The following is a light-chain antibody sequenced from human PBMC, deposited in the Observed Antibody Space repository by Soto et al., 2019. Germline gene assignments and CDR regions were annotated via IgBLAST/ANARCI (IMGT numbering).Light chain of an antibody. Sequence: DIHMTQSPSTLSASVGDRVTITCRASQSISSWLAWYQQKPGKAPKLLIYDASNLESGVPSRFSGGGSGTEFPLTISSLQPDDFATYYCQQYNYFWAFGQGTKVDIK. V-gene: IGKV1-5*01. CDR3: QQYNYFWA. CDR2: DAS. J-gene: IGKJ1*01. CDR1: QSISSW.